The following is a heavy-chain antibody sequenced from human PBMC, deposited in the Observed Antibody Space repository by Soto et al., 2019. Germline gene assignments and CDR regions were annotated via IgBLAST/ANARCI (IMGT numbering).Heavy chain of an antibody. CDR2: INHSGST. CDR1: GGSFSGYY. Sequence: SSETLSLTCAVYGGSFSGYYWSWIRQPPGKGLEWIGEINHSGSTNYNPSLKSRVTISVDTSKNQFSLKLSSVTAADTAVYYCASFELRGDFDYWGQGTLVTVSS. V-gene: IGHV4-34*01. J-gene: IGHJ4*02. D-gene: IGHD1-7*01. CDR3: ASFELRGDFDY.